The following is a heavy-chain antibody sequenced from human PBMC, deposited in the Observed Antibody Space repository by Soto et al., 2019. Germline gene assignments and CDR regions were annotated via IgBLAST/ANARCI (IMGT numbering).Heavy chain of an antibody. D-gene: IGHD6-13*01. CDR3: AKDLRGPEAGTWYFDL. CDR1: GLTFRNYA. J-gene: IGHJ2*01. CDR2: ITATGDRA. Sequence: EVHLLESGGGLVQPGGSLRLSCAASGLTFRNYAMGWVRQAPGKGLEWVSAITATGDRAQYIDSVRGRFTISRYNSQNTLYMQMNSLRAEDTAVYYCAKDLRGPEAGTWYFDLWGRGSLVTVSS. V-gene: IGHV3-23*01.